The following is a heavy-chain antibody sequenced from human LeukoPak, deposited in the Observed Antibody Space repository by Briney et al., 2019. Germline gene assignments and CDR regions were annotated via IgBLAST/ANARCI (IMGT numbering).Heavy chain of an antibody. V-gene: IGHV4-34*01. CDR1: GGSFSSYY. J-gene: IGHJ4*02. CDR2: INHSGST. Sequence: SETLSLTCAVYGGSFSSYYWSWIRQPPGKGLEWIGEINHSGSTNYNPSLKSRVTISVDTSKNQFSLKLSSVTAADTAVYYCARGGAPRYSSGLYGRRLDYWGQGTLVTVSS. D-gene: IGHD6-19*01. CDR3: ARGGAPRYSSGLYGRRLDY.